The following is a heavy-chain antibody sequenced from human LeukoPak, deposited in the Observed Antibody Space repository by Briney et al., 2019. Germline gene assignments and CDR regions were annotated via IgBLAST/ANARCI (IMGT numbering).Heavy chain of an antibody. CDR1: GFSLSGDG. D-gene: IGHD5-18*01. Sequence: GGSLRLSCAASGFSLSGDGMTWVRQAPGKGLEWVARLHADGVEQNYVDSVTGRFTMSRDNAKNSLDLQMNSLRVEDTAVYYCARGGYSFDYLGQGTLVPVSS. J-gene: IGHJ4*02. CDR2: LHADGVEQ. V-gene: IGHV3-7*01. CDR3: ARGGYSFDY.